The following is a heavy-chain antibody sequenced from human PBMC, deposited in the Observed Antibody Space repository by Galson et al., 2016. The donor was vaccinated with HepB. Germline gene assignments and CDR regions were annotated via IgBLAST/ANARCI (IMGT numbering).Heavy chain of an antibody. V-gene: IGHV3-48*02. Sequence: SLRLSCAASGFTFSSYSMNWVRQAPGKGLEWVSYISDSGTTTYYVDSVKGRFTISRDNAKNSLYLEMNSPRDEDTAVYYCAREGLSGEPLDYWGQGTLVTFSS. CDR1: GFTFSSYS. CDR2: ISDSGTTT. D-gene: IGHD3-16*01. J-gene: IGHJ4*02. CDR3: AREGLSGEPLDY.